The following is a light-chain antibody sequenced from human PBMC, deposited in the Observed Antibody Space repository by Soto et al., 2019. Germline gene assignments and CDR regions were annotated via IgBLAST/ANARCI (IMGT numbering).Light chain of an antibody. CDR2: AAS. J-gene: IGKJ1*01. Sequence: DIQMTQSPSTLSASVGDRVTITCRASQSISTWLAWYQQKPGKAPKLLIYAASSLESGVPSRFSGSGSGTDFTLTISSLQPDDSATYFCQQYDDFWTFGQGTKVEIK. CDR1: QSISTW. CDR3: QQYDDFWT. V-gene: IGKV1-5*03.